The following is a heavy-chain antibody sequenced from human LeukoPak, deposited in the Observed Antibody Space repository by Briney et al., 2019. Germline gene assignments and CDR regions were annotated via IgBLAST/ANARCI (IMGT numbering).Heavy chain of an antibody. CDR1: GGSISSGGYY. CDR2: IYHSGST. CDR3: ARLSIAVAGPSY. Sequence: PSETLSLTCTVSGGSISSGGYYWSWIRQPPGKGLEWIGYIYHSGSTYYNPSLKSRVTISVDRSKNQFSLKLSSVTAADTAAYYCARLSIAVAGPSYWGQGTLVTVSS. D-gene: IGHD6-19*01. J-gene: IGHJ4*02. V-gene: IGHV4-30-2*01.